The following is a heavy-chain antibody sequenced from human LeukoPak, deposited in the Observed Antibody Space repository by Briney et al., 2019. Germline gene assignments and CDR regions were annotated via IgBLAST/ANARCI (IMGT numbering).Heavy chain of an antibody. CDR3: ARGRLLEWLTPSPFLDY. CDR2: INHSGST. V-gene: IGHV4-34*01. CDR1: GGSFSGYY. D-gene: IGHD3-3*01. J-gene: IGHJ4*02. Sequence: PSETLSLTCAVYGGSFSGYYWSWIRQPPGKGLEWIGEINHSGSTNYNPSLKSRVTISVDTSKNQFSLKLSSVTAADTAVYYCARGRLLEWLTPSPFLDYWGQGTLVTVSS.